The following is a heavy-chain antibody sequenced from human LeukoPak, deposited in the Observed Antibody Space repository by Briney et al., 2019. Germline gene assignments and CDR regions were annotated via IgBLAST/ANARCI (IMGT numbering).Heavy chain of an antibody. Sequence: PSETLSLTCTVSGGSISSYYGSWIRQPAGKGLEWIGRVYTSVSTNYNPSLRGRVTMSVDTSKNQFSLKLSSVTAADTAVYYCARRPPSYDFWRGNNWFAPWGPGTLVTVSS. D-gene: IGHD3-3*01. J-gene: IGHJ5*02. CDR1: GGSISSYY. V-gene: IGHV4-4*07. CDR3: ARRPPSYDFWRGNNWFAP. CDR2: VYTSVST.